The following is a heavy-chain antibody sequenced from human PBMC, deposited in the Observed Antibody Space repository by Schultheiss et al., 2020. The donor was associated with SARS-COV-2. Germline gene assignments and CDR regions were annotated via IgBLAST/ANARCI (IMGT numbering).Heavy chain of an antibody. CDR2: IYHSGST. CDR1: GGSFSGYY. V-gene: IGHV4-34*01. J-gene: IGHJ5*02. D-gene: IGHD1-14*01. Sequence: SETLSLTCAVYGGSFSGYYWNWIRQPPGKGLEWIGEIYHSGSTNYNPSLKSRVTISVDTSKNQFSLKLSSVTAADTAVYYCARHRWFDPWGQGTLVTVSS. CDR3: ARHRWFDP.